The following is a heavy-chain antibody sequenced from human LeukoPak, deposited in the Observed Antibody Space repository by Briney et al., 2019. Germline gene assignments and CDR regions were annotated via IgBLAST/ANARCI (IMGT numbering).Heavy chain of an antibody. J-gene: IGHJ3*02. CDR3: AIRDSSGYYSDAFDI. D-gene: IGHD3-22*01. CDR1: GGSISSYY. Sequence: PSETLSLTCTVSGGSISSYYWSWIRQPPGKGLEWIGYIYYSGSANYNPFLKSRVTISVDTSKNQFSLKLSSVTAADTAVYYCAIRDSSGYYSDAFDIWGQGTMVTVSS. V-gene: IGHV4-59*01. CDR2: IYYSGSA.